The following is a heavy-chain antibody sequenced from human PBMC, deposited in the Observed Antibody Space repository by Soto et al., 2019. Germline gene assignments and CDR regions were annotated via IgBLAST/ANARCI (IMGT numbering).Heavy chain of an antibody. D-gene: IGHD2-8*02. CDR1: GFTFNNYA. CDR3: VKDWTGDTCPCMDV. CDR2: IRGSDGST. V-gene: IGHV3-23*01. Sequence: EVQLLESGGGLVQPGGSLRLSCAASGFTFNNYAMTWVRQAPGKGLEWVSTIRGSDGSTYYADSVKGRLTISRDNSKNALYLQMSSLRADATPLYYCVKDWTGDTCPCMDVWGQGTTVTVSS. J-gene: IGHJ6*01.